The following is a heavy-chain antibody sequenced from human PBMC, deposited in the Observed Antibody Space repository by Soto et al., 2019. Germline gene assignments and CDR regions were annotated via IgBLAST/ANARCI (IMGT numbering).Heavy chain of an antibody. CDR3: AKDRSVDTRDWFDP. CDR2: ITGSGGST. Sequence: QSGGSLRLSCAASGFTFGTYAMNWVRQAPGKGLEWVSSITGSGGSTYYADSVKGRFTISRDNSKNTLYLQMNSLRADDTAVYYCAKDRSVDTRDWFDPWGQGTLVTVSS. V-gene: IGHV3-23*01. CDR1: GFTFGTYA. J-gene: IGHJ5*02. D-gene: IGHD5-18*01.